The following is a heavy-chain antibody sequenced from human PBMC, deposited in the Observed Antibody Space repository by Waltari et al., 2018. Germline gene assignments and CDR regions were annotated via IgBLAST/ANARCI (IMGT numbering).Heavy chain of an antibody. Sequence: QVQLQQWGAGLLKPSETLSLTCAVYGVSFSGYYWSWIRQPPGKGLEWIGEINHSGSTNYNPSLKSRVTISVDTSKNQFSLKLSSVTAADTAVYYCARGGRFLNWFDPWGQGTLVTVSS. CDR1: GVSFSGYY. D-gene: IGHD3-3*01. CDR2: INHSGST. J-gene: IGHJ5*02. V-gene: IGHV4-34*01. CDR3: ARGGRFLNWFDP.